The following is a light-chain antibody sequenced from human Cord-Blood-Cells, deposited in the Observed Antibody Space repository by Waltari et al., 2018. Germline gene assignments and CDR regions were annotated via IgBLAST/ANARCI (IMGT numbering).Light chain of an antibody. J-gene: IGLJ2*01. Sequence: QSALTQPASVSGSPGQSITISCTGTSSDAGGCNYVSWYQQHPGKAHKHMIYDVTRRPSGVSNRFSGSKSGNTASLTISGLQAEDEADYYCSSYTSSSTVVFGGGTKLTVL. CDR2: DVT. CDR3: SSYTSSSTVV. V-gene: IGLV2-14*01. CDR1: SSDAGGCNY.